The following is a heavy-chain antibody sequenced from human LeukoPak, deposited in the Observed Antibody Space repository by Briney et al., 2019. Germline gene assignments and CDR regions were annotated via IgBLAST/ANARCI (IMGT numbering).Heavy chain of an antibody. CDR2: IWYDGSNK. J-gene: IGHJ5*02. D-gene: IGHD3-16*02. CDR3: ARGPKRGSYRVNWFDP. Sequence: GGSLRLSCAASGFTFSSYGMHWVRQAPGKGLEWVAVIWYDGSNKYYADSVKGRFTISRDNSKNTLYLQMNSPRAEDTAVYYCARGPKRGSYRVNWFDPWGQGTLVTVSS. CDR1: GFTFSSYG. V-gene: IGHV3-33*01.